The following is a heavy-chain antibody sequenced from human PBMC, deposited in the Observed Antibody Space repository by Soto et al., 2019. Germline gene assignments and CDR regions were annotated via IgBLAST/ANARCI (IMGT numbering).Heavy chain of an antibody. Sequence: EVQLVESGGGLVQPGGSLRLSCAASGFTFSTYWMHWVRQAPGKGLVWVSRINSDGSDTSYADSVKGRFTISRDNAKNTLYLQMNSLRADDTAVYYCARSEMATHYDFWGQGTLVTVSS. CDR3: ARSEMATHYDF. V-gene: IGHV3-74*01. CDR2: INSDGSDT. CDR1: GFTFSTYW. J-gene: IGHJ4*02.